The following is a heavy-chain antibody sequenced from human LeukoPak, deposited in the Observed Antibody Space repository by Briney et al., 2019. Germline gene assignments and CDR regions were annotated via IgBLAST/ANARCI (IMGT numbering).Heavy chain of an antibody. CDR1: GFTFGDYA. V-gene: IGHV3-53*01. Sequence: GGSLRLSCTASGFTFGDYAMSWFRQAPGKGLEWVSVIYSGGSTYYADSVKGRFTISRDNSKNTLYLQMNSLRAEDTAVYYCARDRRAYCGGDCYSDAFDIWGQGTMVTVSS. J-gene: IGHJ3*02. D-gene: IGHD2-21*02. CDR3: ARDRRAYCGGDCYSDAFDI. CDR2: IYSGGST.